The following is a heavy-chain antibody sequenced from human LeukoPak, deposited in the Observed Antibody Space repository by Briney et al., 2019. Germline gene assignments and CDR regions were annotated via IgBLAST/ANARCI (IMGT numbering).Heavy chain of an antibody. CDR2: IHYSGIT. CDR1: GGSISTYY. D-gene: IGHD3-22*01. Sequence: PSETLSLTCTVSGGSISTYYWSWIRQPPGKGLEWIGYIHYSGITNYNPSLKSRVTISVDTSKKQFSLKLSSVTAADTAVYYCAGHSNYYDSSALVNWFDPWGQGTLVTVSS. V-gene: IGHV4-59*08. J-gene: IGHJ5*02. CDR3: AGHSNYYDSSALVNWFDP.